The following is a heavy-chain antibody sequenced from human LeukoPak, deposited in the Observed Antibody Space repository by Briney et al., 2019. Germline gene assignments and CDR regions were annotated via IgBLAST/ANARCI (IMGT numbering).Heavy chain of an antibody. CDR3: ARPRMGGFDL. D-gene: IGHD3-16*01. J-gene: IGHJ5*02. Sequence: SETLSLTCAVSGYSISSGYYWGWIRQPPGKGLEWIGSIYHSGSTYYNPSLKSRVTISVDTSKNQFSLKLSSVTAADTAVYYCARPRMGGFDLWGQGTLVTVSS. V-gene: IGHV4-38-2*01. CDR1: GYSISSGYY. CDR2: IYHSGST.